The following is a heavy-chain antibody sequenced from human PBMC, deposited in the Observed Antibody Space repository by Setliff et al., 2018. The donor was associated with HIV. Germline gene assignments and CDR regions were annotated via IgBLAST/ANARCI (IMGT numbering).Heavy chain of an antibody. D-gene: IGHD2-21*02. CDR1: GGSIRSSSYY. J-gene: IGHJ1*01. CDR3: ARHYGAVKSVVTVVAKYFPH. V-gene: IGHV4-39*01. CDR2: IYYRGNT. Sequence: SETLSLTCNVSGGSIRSSSYYWGWIRQPPGKGLEWIGSIYYRGNTYYNPSLKSRVTISVDTSKNQFSLKLTSVTAADTAVYYCARHYGAVKSVVTVVAKYFPHWGQGTLVTVSS.